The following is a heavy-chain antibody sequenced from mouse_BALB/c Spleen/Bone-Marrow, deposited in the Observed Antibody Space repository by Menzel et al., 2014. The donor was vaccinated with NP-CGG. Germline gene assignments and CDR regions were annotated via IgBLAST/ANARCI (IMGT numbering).Heavy chain of an antibody. J-gene: IGHJ3*02. Sequence: LEESGGRLVTPGTPLTLTCTVSGIDLSSNAMIWVRQAPGEGLEWIGTIPAGGSAYYASWEKGRFTISKTSSTTVDLKMTGLTTDDTATYFCARDRTFDDYGPLFNLWGQGTLVTVS. CDR3: ARDRTFDDYGPLFNL. D-gene: IGHD1-1*02. V-gene: IGHV5-6-5*01. CDR1: GIDLSSNA. CDR2: IPAGGSA.